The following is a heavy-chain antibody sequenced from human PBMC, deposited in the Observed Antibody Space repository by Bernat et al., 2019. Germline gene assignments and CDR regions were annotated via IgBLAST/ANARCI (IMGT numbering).Heavy chain of an antibody. D-gene: IGHD2-15*01. J-gene: IGHJ6*02. Sequence: EVQLVESGGGVVQPGRSLRLSCAASGFTFSSYSMNWVRQAPGKGLEWVSSISKSSNYIYYSDSVKGRFTISRDNAKNSLYLQMNSLRAEDTAVYYCARERYGSGSTCYVVYGMDVWGQGTTVTVSS. CDR3: ARERYGSGSTCYVVYGMDV. CDR1: GFTFSSYS. V-gene: IGHV3-21*02. CDR2: ISKSSNYI.